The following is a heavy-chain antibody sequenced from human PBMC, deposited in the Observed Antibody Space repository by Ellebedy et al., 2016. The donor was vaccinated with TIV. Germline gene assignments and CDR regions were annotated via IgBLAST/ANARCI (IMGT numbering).Heavy chain of an antibody. CDR3: AKGTGSGPYYYNGMDV. J-gene: IGHJ6*02. CDR1: GFTFSRNA. Sequence: PGGSLRLSCAASGFTFSRNAMNWVRQVPGKGLDWVSAISGSGGNTFYADSVKGRFTISRDNSKNTLYLQMNSLRAEDTAVYYCAKGTGSGPYYYNGMDVWGQGTTVTVSS. CDR2: ISGSGGNT. D-gene: IGHD6-19*01. V-gene: IGHV3-23*01.